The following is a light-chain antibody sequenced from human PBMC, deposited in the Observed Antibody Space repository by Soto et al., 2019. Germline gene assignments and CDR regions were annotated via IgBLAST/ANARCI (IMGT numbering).Light chain of an antibody. J-gene: IGLJ2*01. Sequence: QSVLTQPASVSGSPGQSITISCTGTSSDVGAYNYVSWYQQHPGKAPKLMIYEVNNRPSGVSNRFSGSKSGNTASLTISGLQAEDEADYYCNSYTSSSTLAFGGGTQLTVL. CDR1: SSDVGAYNY. V-gene: IGLV2-14*01. CDR2: EVN. CDR3: NSYTSSSTLA.